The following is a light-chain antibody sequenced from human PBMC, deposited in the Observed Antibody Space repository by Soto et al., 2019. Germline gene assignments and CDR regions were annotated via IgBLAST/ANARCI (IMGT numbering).Light chain of an antibody. J-gene: IGKJ1*01. CDR3: QHYNSYST. Sequence: DIHMTQSPSTLPASVGDRVTITCRASQSISNWLAWYQQKPGKAPNLLIYDASSLRSGVPSRFSGSGFGTEFTLTISSLQPGDFATYYCQHYNSYSTFGQGTKVDIK. CDR2: DAS. V-gene: IGKV1-5*01. CDR1: QSISNW.